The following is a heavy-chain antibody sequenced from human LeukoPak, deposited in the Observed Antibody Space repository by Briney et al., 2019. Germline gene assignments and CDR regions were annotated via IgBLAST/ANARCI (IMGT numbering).Heavy chain of an antibody. D-gene: IGHD1-1*01. V-gene: IGHV3-30*18. CDR2: ISYDGSNK. CDR1: GFTFSSYG. Sequence: QAGGSLRLSCAASGFTFSSYGMHWVRQAPGKGLEWVAVISYDGSNKYYADSVKGRFTISRDNSKNTLYLQMNSLRAEDTAVYYCAKARQPWGQGTLVTVSS. J-gene: IGHJ4*02. CDR3: AKARQP.